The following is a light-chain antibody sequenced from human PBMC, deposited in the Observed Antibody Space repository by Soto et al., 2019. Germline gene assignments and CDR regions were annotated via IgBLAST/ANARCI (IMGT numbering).Light chain of an antibody. CDR1: HSVNGGY. V-gene: IGKV3-20*01. Sequence: EIVVTQSPGTLSVSPGERATLSCMASHSVNGGYLAWYQQKPGQAPRLIIYGASSRATGIPDRFSGSGSGTDFTLTISRLEPEDFAVYYCQQYGSSPYTFGQGTNLEI. CDR2: GAS. CDR3: QQYGSSPYT. J-gene: IGKJ2*01.